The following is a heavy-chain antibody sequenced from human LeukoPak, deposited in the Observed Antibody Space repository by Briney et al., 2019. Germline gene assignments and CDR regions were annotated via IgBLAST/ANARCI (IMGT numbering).Heavy chain of an antibody. J-gene: IGHJ3*01. Sequence: GGSLRLSCAASGFTFSSHNMNWVRQAPGKGLEWVSSISSGSSYIYYADSVKGRFTISRDNAKNSLYLQMNSLRAEDTALYYCARYGGNAFDVWGQGTMVTVSS. CDR3: ARYGGNAFDV. D-gene: IGHD4/OR15-4a*01. V-gene: IGHV3-21*01. CDR2: ISSGSSYI. CDR1: GFTFSSHN.